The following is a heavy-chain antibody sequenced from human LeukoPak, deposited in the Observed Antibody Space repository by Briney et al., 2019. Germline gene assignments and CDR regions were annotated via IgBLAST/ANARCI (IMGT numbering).Heavy chain of an antibody. Sequence: GGSLRLSCAASGFTFSSYGMHWVRQAPGKGLEWVAVIWYDGSNKYYADSVKGRFTISRDNSKNTLYLQMNSLRAEDTAVYYCARDLRVRMTTVVTPVCYYYGMDVWGQGTTVTVSS. D-gene: IGHD4-23*01. J-gene: IGHJ6*02. CDR1: GFTFSSYG. V-gene: IGHV3-33*01. CDR3: ARDLRVRMTTVVTPVCYYYGMDV. CDR2: IWYDGSNK.